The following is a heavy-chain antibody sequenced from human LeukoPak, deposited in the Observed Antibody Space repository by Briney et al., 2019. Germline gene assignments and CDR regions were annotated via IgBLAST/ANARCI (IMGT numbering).Heavy chain of an antibody. Sequence: PSETLSLTCTVSGGSISSYHWSWIRQPPGKGLQWIGFICSSGSTNYNPSLKSRVTISLDTSKNQLSLRVSSVTSADTAVYYCARGNSGYDYAFDIWGQGTMVTVSS. D-gene: IGHD5-12*01. J-gene: IGHJ3*02. CDR3: ARGNSGYDYAFDI. CDR1: GGSISSYH. CDR2: ICSSGST. V-gene: IGHV4-59*01.